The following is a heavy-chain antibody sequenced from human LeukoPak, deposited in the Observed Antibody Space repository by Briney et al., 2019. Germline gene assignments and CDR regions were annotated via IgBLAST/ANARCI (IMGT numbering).Heavy chain of an antibody. J-gene: IGHJ6*03. CDR3: ARAPPGHRYCSSTSCSYMDV. V-gene: IGHV3-33*01. Sequence: GGSLRLSCAASGFTFSSYGMRWVRQAPGKGLEWVAVIWYDGSNKYYADSVKGRFTISRDNSKNTLYLQMNSLRAEDTAVYYCARAPPGHRYCSSTSCSYMDVWGKGTTVTVSS. D-gene: IGHD2-2*01. CDR2: IWYDGSNK. CDR1: GFTFSSYG.